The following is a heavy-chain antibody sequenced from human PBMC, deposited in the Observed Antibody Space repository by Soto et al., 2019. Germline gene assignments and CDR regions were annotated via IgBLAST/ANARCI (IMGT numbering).Heavy chain of an antibody. Sequence: PSETLSLTCTVSGGSISSYYWSWIRQPPGKGLEWIGYIYYSGSTNYNPSLKSRVTISVDTSKNQFSLKLSSVTAADTAVYYCARRTARRRYYYYYYMDVWGKGTTVTVSS. CDR1: GGSISSYY. V-gene: IGHV4-59*08. CDR3: ARRTARRRYYYYYYMDV. J-gene: IGHJ6*03. D-gene: IGHD6-6*01. CDR2: IYYSGST.